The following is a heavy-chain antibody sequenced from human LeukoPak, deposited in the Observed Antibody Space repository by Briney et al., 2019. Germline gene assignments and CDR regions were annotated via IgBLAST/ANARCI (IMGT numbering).Heavy chain of an antibody. J-gene: IGHJ3*02. Sequence: SQTLSLTCAVSGGSISSGGYSWSWIRQPPGKGLEWIGYIYHSGSTNYNPSLKSRVTMSVDTSKNQFSLKLSSVTAADTAVYYCARAPFWGFGEFLWSDAFDIWGQGTMVTVSS. D-gene: IGHD3-10*01. CDR1: GGSISSGGYS. CDR3: ARAPFWGFGEFLWSDAFDI. V-gene: IGHV4-30-2*01. CDR2: IYHSGST.